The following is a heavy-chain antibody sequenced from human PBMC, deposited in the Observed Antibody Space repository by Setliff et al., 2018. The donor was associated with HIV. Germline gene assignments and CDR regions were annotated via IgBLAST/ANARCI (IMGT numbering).Heavy chain of an antibody. Sequence: ASVKVSCKTSRYTFSSYYLHWMRQAPGQGLEWMAMIDTTGSTFYAQTFQGRITMTRDTSTSAIYMELNGLTSEDTAVYYCARELPGVCYFDDWGQGTLVTVSS. J-gene: IGHJ4*02. CDR2: IDTTGST. D-gene: IGHD2-21*02. V-gene: IGHV1-46*01. CDR3: ARELPGVCYFDD. CDR1: RYTFSSYY.